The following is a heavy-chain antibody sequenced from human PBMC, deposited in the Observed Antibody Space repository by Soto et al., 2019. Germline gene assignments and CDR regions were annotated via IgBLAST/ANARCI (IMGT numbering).Heavy chain of an antibody. J-gene: IGHJ4*02. V-gene: IGHV1-3*01. Sequence: ASVKVSCKASGYTFTSYGINWVRQAPGRGLEWMGWINPGNGNTKYSQQFQGRVIIDRDTSASTAYMELSSLRSEDTAVYFCARAIAVGSASLDYWGLGTRVTVSS. CDR2: INPGNGNT. D-gene: IGHD6-19*01. CDR1: GYTFTSYG. CDR3: ARAIAVGSASLDY.